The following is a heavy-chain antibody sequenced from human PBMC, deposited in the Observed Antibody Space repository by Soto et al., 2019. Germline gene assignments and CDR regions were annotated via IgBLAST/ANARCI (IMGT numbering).Heavy chain of an antibody. CDR3: ARDSGDYGSYLWFDP. CDR2: IYYSGST. J-gene: IGHJ5*02. D-gene: IGHD4-17*01. Sequence: QVQLQESGPGLVKPSQILSLTCTVSGGSIRSGGYYWSWIRQHPGKGLGWIGYIYYSGSTYYNPSLKSRVTISVDTSKRQFSPKLNSVTAADTAVYYCARDSGDYGSYLWFDPWGQGTLVTVSS. CDR1: GGSIRSGGYY. V-gene: IGHV4-31*03.